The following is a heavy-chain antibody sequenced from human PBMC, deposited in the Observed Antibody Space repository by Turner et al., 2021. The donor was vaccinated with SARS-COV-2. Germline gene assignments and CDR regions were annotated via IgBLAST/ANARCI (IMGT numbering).Heavy chain of an antibody. Sequence: QVQLVESGGGVVQPWRSLRLSCAASGFTFSSYGMHWVRQAPGKGLEWVAVIWYDGSNKYYADSVKGRFTISRDNSKNTLYLQMNSLRAEDTAVYYCARDGGYSGYAYFDYWGQGTLVTVSS. CDR2: IWYDGSNK. D-gene: IGHD5-12*01. CDR1: GFTFSSYG. J-gene: IGHJ4*02. V-gene: IGHV3-33*01. CDR3: ARDGGYSGYAYFDY.